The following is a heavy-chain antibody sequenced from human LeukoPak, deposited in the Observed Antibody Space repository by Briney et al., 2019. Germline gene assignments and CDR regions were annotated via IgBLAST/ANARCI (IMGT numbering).Heavy chain of an antibody. J-gene: IGHJ4*02. V-gene: IGHV3-23*01. CDR2: VSGNGRST. CDR3: AKGGPNDY. D-gene: IGHD3-16*01. CDR1: GFTFSSYV. Sequence: GGSLRLSCAASGFTFSSYVMSWVRQAPGKGLESVSTVSGNGRSTYYADSVKGRFTISRDNSKNTVNLQMNSLRAEDTAIYYCAKGGPNDYWGQGTLVTVSS.